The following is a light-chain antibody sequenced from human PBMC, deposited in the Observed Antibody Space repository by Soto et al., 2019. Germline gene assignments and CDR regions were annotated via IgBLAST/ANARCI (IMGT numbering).Light chain of an antibody. V-gene: IGKV3-15*01. CDR1: QSVRSN. Sequence: EIVMTQSPATLSVSPGERATLSCRASQSVRSNLAWYQQKPGQSPRLLIYGASTRATGIPARFSGSGSGTQFTLTIRSLQSEDFAVYYCQQYNTSPPAWTFGQGTKVDIE. J-gene: IGKJ1*01. CDR2: GAS. CDR3: QQYNTSPPAWT.